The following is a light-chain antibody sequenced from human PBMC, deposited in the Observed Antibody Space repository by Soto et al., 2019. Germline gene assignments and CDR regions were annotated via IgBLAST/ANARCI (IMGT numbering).Light chain of an antibody. CDR3: QQNKHGIWT. CDR2: CXS. CDR1: QSITSN. V-gene: IGKV3-15*01. J-gene: IGKJ1*01. Sequence: EIVMTQSPATLSLSPGESATLSXRARQSITSNLSWYQQKPGXAPRXXXACXSTMATGSPARFSGSGSVTEFTLTITSLHSEDFAVYYCQQNKHGIWTFGQGTKVDIK.